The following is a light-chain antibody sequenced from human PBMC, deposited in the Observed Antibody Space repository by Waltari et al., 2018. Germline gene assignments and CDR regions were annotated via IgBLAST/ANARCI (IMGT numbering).Light chain of an antibody. V-gene: IGLV4-69*01. CDR1: SGHSTYA. J-gene: IGLJ3*02. Sequence: QLVLTQSSSASASLVASVKPTCTLSSGHSTYAIAWHQQRPGQSPRYLMKVNSDGSYNRGDGIPDRFSGSSSGSERYLTISSLQSDDEADYHCQTGGTDIRVFGGGTKVTVL. CDR2: VNSDGSY. CDR3: QTGGTDIRV.